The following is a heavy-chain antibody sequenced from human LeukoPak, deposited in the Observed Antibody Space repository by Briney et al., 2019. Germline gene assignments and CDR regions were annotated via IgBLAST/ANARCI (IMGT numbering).Heavy chain of an antibody. V-gene: IGHV3-11*01. Sequence: GGSLRLSCAASGFTFSDYYMSWIRQAPGKGLEWVSYISSSGSTIYYADSVKGRFTISRDNAKNSLYLQMNSLRAEDTAVYYCARDRVIGRSPVYYFDYWGQGTLVTVFS. CDR1: GFTFSDYY. CDR3: ARDRVIGRSPVYYFDY. D-gene: IGHD3-10*01. CDR2: ISSSGSTI. J-gene: IGHJ4*02.